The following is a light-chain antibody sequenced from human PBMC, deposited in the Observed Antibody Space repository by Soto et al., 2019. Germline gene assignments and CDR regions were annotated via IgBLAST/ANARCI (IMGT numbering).Light chain of an antibody. CDR2: DAS. CDR1: QDISNY. J-gene: IGKJ3*01. CDR3: QQSWT. V-gene: IGKV1-33*01. Sequence: DIQMTQSPSSLSASVGDRVTITCQASQDISNYLNWYQQKPGKAPKLLIYDASNLETGVPSRFSGSGSGTDFTFTISSLQPEDIATYYCQQSWTFGPGTKVDIK.